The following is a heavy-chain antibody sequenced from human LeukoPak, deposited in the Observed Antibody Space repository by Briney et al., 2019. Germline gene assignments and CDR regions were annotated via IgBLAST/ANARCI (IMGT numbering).Heavy chain of an antibody. V-gene: IGHV3-15*01. Sequence: GGSLRLSCAASGFTFSNAWMSWVRQAPGKGLEWVGRIRTKTDGGTTDDAAPVKGRFTISRDDSKDTVYLQMTSLKTEDTAVYYCTTGGSYYANWGQGTLVIVSP. CDR1: GFTFSNAW. J-gene: IGHJ4*02. D-gene: IGHD3-10*01. CDR2: IRTKTDGGTT. CDR3: TTGGSYYAN.